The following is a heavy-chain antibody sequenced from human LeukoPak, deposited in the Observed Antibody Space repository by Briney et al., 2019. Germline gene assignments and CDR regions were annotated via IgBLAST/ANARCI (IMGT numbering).Heavy chain of an antibody. CDR2: ISDSGAYT. Sequence: GGSLRLSCAASGFTFTKYGMSWVRQAPGKGLEWISTISDSGAYTYYADSVKGRFTISRDNSKNTLYLQMNSLRAEDTAVYYCSLTMVRGILFDIWGQGTMVTVSS. D-gene: IGHD3-10*01. CDR3: SLTMVRGILFDI. V-gene: IGHV3-23*01. CDR1: GFTFTKYG. J-gene: IGHJ3*02.